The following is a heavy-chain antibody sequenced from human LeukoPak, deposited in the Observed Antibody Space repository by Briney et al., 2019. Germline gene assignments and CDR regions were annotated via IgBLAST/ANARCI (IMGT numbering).Heavy chain of an antibody. D-gene: IGHD2-21*01. CDR1: GFTFSSYT. J-gene: IGHJ4*02. Sequence: PGGSLRLSCAASGFTFSSYTMSWVRQAPGKGLEWVSTITTSDGNTYYADSVKGRFTVSRDNSKNTLFLQMNSLRAEDTAVYYCAKDPFNDVVPPVDYWGQGTLVTVSS. CDR3: AKDPFNDVVPPVDY. V-gene: IGHV3-23*01. CDR2: ITTSDGNT.